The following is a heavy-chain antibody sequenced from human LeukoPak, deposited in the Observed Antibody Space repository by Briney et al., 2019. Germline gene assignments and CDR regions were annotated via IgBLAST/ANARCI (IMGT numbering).Heavy chain of an antibody. Sequence: ASVTVSCTASGGTFSSYAISWVRQAPGQGLEWMGGIIPIFGTANYAQKFQGRVTITADESTSTAYMELSSLRSEDTAVYYCARTQPHYDFWSGYYLYYGMDVWGQGTTVTVSS. CDR2: IIPIFGTA. D-gene: IGHD3-3*01. CDR1: GGTFSSYA. V-gene: IGHV1-69*13. CDR3: ARTQPHYDFWSGYYLYYGMDV. J-gene: IGHJ6*02.